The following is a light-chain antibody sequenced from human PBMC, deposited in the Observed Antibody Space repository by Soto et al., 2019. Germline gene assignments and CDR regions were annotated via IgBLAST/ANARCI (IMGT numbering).Light chain of an antibody. CDR3: QQADSFPLP. V-gene: IGKV1D-12*01. J-gene: IGKJ4*01. CDR1: QDISTL. CDR2: GAS. Sequence: DLQMTQSPSSVSASIGDTVTITCRASQDISTLLAWYQQKPGKAPKLLIYGASTLESGVPSRFSGRGSGTDFTLTISSLQPEDFATYFCQQADSFPLPFGGGTKVEIK.